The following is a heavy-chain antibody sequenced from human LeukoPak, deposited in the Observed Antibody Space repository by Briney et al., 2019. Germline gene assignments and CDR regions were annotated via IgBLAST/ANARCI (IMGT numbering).Heavy chain of an antibody. Sequence: SETLSLTCAVYGGSFSGYYWSWIRQPPGKGLEWIGEINHSGSTNYNLSLKSRVTISVDTSKNQFSLKLSSVTAADTAVYYCARVLYYDFWSGYSPGFHNWFDPWGQGTLVTVSS. J-gene: IGHJ5*02. D-gene: IGHD3-3*01. CDR3: ARVLYYDFWSGYSPGFHNWFDP. CDR2: INHSGST. V-gene: IGHV4-34*01. CDR1: GGSFSGYY.